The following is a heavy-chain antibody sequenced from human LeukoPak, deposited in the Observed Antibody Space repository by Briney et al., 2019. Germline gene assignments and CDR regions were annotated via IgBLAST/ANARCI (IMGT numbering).Heavy chain of an antibody. Sequence: ASVKVSCKASGYTFTDYYMHWVRQAPGQGLEWMGWINPNSGGTKYAQKFEGRVTMTRDTSISTAYMELSRVTWDEGGVYYSARGRFRTAASKFDYWGQGTLVTVSS. CDR2: INPNSGGT. CDR3: ARGRFRTAASKFDY. D-gene: IGHD6-13*01. CDR1: GYTFTDYY. V-gene: IGHV1-2*02. J-gene: IGHJ4*02.